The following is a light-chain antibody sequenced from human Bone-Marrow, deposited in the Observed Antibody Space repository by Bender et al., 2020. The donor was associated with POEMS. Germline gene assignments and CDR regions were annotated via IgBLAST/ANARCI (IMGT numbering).Light chain of an antibody. CDR3: AVWDDSLNGWV. CDR1: SSDVGPYNL. Sequence: QSALTQPASVSGSPGQSITISCTGTSSDVGPYNLVSWYQQHPGKAPKVIIYEDTKRPSGVSDRFSGSRSGTSASLAISGLQSEDEADYYCAVWDDSLNGWVFGGGTKLTVL. V-gene: IGLV2-14*02. J-gene: IGLJ3*02. CDR2: EDT.